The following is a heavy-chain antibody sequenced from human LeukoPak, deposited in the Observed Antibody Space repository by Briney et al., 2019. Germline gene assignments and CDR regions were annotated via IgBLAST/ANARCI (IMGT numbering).Heavy chain of an antibody. CDR3: ARGQSFYSSGWYFYYYYGMDV. J-gene: IGHJ6*02. Sequence: SETLSLTCTVSGGSISSYYWSWIRQPPGKGLEWIGYIYYSGSTNYNPSLKSRVTISVDTSKNQFSLKLSSVTAADTAVYYCARGQSFYSSGWYFYYYYGMDVWGQGTTVTVSS. CDR1: GGSISSYY. D-gene: IGHD6-19*01. CDR2: IYYSGST. V-gene: IGHV4-59*01.